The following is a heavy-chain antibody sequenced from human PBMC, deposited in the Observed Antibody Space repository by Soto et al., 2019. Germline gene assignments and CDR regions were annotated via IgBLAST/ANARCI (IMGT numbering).Heavy chain of an antibody. Sequence: PVGSLRLSCAASGFTFSSYSMNWVRQAPGKGLEWVSYISSSSSTIYYADSVKGRFTISRDNAKNSLYLQMNSLRDEDTAVYYCARDGTVTTYYYYYYGVDVWGQGTTVTVSS. D-gene: IGHD4-17*01. CDR3: ARDGTVTTYYYYYYGVDV. CDR2: ISSSSSTI. CDR1: GFTFSSYS. V-gene: IGHV3-48*02. J-gene: IGHJ6*02.